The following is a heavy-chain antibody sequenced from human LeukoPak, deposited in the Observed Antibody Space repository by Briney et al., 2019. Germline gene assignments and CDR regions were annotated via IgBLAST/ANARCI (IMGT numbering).Heavy chain of an antibody. CDR3: ARQGLYYSGSGSYSLTGNWFDP. CDR1: GYSFTSYW. D-gene: IGHD3-10*01. CDR2: IDPSDSYT. V-gene: IGHV5-10-1*01. Sequence: GESLKISCKGSGYSFTSYWISWVRQMPGKGLEWMGRIDPSDSYTNYSPAFLCHVTISPDKSISTAYLQWSSPEASDTAMYYCARQGLYYSGSGSYSLTGNWFDPWGQGTLVTVSS. J-gene: IGHJ5*02.